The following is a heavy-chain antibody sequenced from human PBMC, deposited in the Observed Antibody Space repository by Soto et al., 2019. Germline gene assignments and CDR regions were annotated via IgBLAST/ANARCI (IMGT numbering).Heavy chain of an antibody. CDR3: ARRLPGSTTGWNTGSFDE. CDR2: IYWDDDK. V-gene: IGHV2-5*02. D-gene: IGHD1-1*01. J-gene: IGHJ4*02. CDR1: VFSLSSSGGG. Sequence: SGPPRVHSTHTLTLTCALSVFSLSSSGGGLGWIRQPPGKVMEWLAFIYWDDDKRYSPSLRSRLTIMKDTSKNQVVLTMTNMDPVDTATYFCARRLPGSTTGWNTGSFDEGGQGTLVTISS.